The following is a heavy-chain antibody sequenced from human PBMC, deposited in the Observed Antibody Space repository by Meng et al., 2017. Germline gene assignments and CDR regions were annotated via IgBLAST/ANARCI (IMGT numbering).Heavy chain of an antibody. J-gene: IGHJ4*02. V-gene: IGHV3-21*01. D-gene: IGHD3-22*01. CDR1: GFTFSSYS. CDR3: ARVPLSYYYDSSGYYYYFDY. CDR2: ISSSSSYI. Sequence: GESLKISCAASGFTFSSYSMNWVRQAPGKGLEWVPSISSSSSYIYYADSVKGRFTISRDNAKNSLYLQMNSLRAEDTAVYYCARVPLSYYYDSSGYYYYFDYWGQGTLVTVSS.